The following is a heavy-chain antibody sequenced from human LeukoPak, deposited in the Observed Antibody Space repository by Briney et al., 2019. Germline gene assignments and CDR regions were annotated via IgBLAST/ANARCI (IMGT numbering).Heavy chain of an antibody. Sequence: PSETLSLTCTVSGGSIYSSSYYWGWIRQPPGRGLEWIGSIYYNGNSYDNPSLKSRVTISVDTSKNQFSLKLSSVTAADTAVYYCARLYSGGIYGRGLFDYWGQGTLVTVSS. V-gene: IGHV4-39*01. D-gene: IGHD1-26*01. CDR2: IYYNGNS. J-gene: IGHJ4*02. CDR1: GGSIYSSSYY. CDR3: ARLYSGGIYGRGLFDY.